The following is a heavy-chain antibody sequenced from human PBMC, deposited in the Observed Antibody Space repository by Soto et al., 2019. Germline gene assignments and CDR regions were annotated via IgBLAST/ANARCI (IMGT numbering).Heavy chain of an antibody. D-gene: IGHD3-10*01. J-gene: IGHJ6*02. Sequence: PGESLKISCKDSGYSFTSSWIGWVRQMPGKGLEWMGIIYPGDSDTKYSPSFQGQVTISADKSISTAYLQWSSLKASDTAMYYCARAQYGSGSYYLGGMDVWGQGTTVTVPS. CDR2: IYPGDSDT. V-gene: IGHV5-51*01. CDR3: ARAQYGSGSYYLGGMDV. CDR1: GYSFTSSW.